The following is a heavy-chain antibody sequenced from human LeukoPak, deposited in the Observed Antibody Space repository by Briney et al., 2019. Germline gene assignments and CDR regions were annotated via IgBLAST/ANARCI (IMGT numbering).Heavy chain of an antibody. J-gene: IGHJ4*02. CDR2: VNPNSGAT. Sequence: ASVKVSCKTSGYSFVANYIHWVRQAPGQGLEWMGCVNPNSGATNYAQKFQGRVTMTRDTSITTVYMGLSGLTSDDTAVYFCARGRDYYDNSAVDSWGQGTLITVSS. CDR1: GYSFVANY. CDR3: ARGRDYYDNSAVDS. D-gene: IGHD3-22*01. V-gene: IGHV1-2*02.